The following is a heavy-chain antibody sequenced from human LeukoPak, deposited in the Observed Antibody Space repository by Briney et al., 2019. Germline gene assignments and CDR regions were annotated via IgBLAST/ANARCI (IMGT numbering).Heavy chain of an antibody. CDR3: AREGRGSHSGY. CDR1: GGSISSYY. Sequence: SETLSLTCTVSGGSISSYYWSWIRQPAGKGLEWIGRIYSSGSTNYNPSPKSRVTMSVDTSKNQFSLKLTSMTAADTAVYYCAREGRGSHSGYWGQGTLVTVSS. J-gene: IGHJ4*02. CDR2: IYSSGST. D-gene: IGHD3-16*01. V-gene: IGHV4-4*07.